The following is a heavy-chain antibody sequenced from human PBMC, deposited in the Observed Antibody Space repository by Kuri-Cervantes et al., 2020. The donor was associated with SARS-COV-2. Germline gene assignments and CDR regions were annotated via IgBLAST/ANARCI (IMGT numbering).Heavy chain of an antibody. V-gene: IGHV3-7*01. D-gene: IGHD3-3*01. Sequence: GGSLRLSCAASGFTFSNAWMTWVRQAPGKGLEWVANIKEDGNEKYYVDSVKGRFTISRDNAKNSLYLQMNSLRAEDTAVYYCVRDHLDFWSGYSSREGRRAVDYWGQGTLVTVSS. CDR1: GFTFSNAW. J-gene: IGHJ4*02. CDR3: VRDHLDFWSGYSSREGRRAVDY. CDR2: IKEDGNEK.